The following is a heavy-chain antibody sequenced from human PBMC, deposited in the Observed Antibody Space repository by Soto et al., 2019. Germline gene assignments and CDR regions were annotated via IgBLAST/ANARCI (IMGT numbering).Heavy chain of an antibody. D-gene: IGHD6-13*01. CDR1: GGSISSYY. Sequence: KTSETLSLTCTVSGGSISSYYWSWIRQPPGKGLEWIGYIYYSGSTNYNPSLKSRVTISVDTSKNQFSLKLSSVTAADTAVYYCARGAFGRSSWVNSDYWGQGTLVTVSS. CDR3: ARGAFGRSSWVNSDY. V-gene: IGHV4-59*01. J-gene: IGHJ4*02. CDR2: IYYSGST.